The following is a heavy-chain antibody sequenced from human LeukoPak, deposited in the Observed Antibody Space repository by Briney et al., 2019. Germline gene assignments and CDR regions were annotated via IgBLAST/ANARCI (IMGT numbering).Heavy chain of an antibody. D-gene: IGHD3-10*01. J-gene: IGHJ4*02. CDR1: GFTFSSYA. CDR3: ASRLLWFGDY. CDR2: ISGSGGST. Sequence: GGSLRLSCAASGFTFSSYAMSWVRQAPGKGLEWVSAISGSGGSTYYADSVKGRFTISRDNSKNTLYLQMNSLRAEDTAVFCCASRLLWFGDYWGQGTLVTVSS. V-gene: IGHV3-23*01.